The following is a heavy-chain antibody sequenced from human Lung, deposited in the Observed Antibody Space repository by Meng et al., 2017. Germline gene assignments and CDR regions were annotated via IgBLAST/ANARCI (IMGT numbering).Heavy chain of an antibody. J-gene: IGHJ4*02. V-gene: IGHV4-34*01. CDR3: ARGPTTMAHDFDY. D-gene: IGHD4-11*01. CDR2: INHSGST. CDR1: GGSFSDYY. Sequence: SETLSLTCVVSGGSFSDYYWSWIRQPPGKGLEWIGEINHSGSTNYNPSLERRATISVDTSQNNLSLKLSSVTAADSAVSYCARGPTTMAHDFDYWGQGTLVTVSS.